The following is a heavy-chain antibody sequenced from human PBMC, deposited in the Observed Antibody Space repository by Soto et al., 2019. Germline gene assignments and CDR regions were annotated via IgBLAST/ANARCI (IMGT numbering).Heavy chain of an antibody. J-gene: IGHJ4*02. CDR3: AREPTEMPNRIDY. D-gene: IGHD2-2*01. V-gene: IGHV3-30-3*01. CDR1: GFTFSSYA. CDR2: ISYDGSESNK. Sequence: QVQLVESGGGVVQPGRSLRLSCAASGFTFSSYAMHWVRRAPGKGLEWVAVISYDGSESNKHYADSVKGRFTISRDNSENTLYLQTNSLRADDTAVYYCAREPTEMPNRIDYWGQGTLVTVSS.